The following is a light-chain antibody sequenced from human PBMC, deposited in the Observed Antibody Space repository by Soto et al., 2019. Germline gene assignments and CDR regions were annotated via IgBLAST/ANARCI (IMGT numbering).Light chain of an antibody. V-gene: IGKV3-20*01. CDR3: QQYGSSGT. Sequence: IVLTQSPGTLSLSPGERATLSCRASQSVSNNYLAWYQQKPGQHPRLLIYGASNRATGIPDRFSGSGSGTDFTLTISRLEPEDFAVYYCQQYGSSGTFGQGTKVEIK. J-gene: IGKJ1*01. CDR2: GAS. CDR1: QSVSNNY.